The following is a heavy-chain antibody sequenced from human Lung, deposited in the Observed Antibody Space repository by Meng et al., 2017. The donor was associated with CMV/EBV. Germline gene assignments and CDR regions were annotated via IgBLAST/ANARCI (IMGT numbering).Heavy chain of an antibody. J-gene: IGHJ4*02. CDR2: IWYDGSNK. CDR3: AKDLFDFWSGYVGTCDY. CDR1: GFTFSSYG. D-gene: IGHD3-3*01. Sequence: GESLKISCAASGFTFSSYGMHWVRQAPGKGLEWVAVIWYDGSNKYYADSVKGRFTISRDNSKNTLYLQMNSLRAEDTAVYYCAKDLFDFWSGYVGTCDYWGQGTXVTVSS. V-gene: IGHV3-33*06.